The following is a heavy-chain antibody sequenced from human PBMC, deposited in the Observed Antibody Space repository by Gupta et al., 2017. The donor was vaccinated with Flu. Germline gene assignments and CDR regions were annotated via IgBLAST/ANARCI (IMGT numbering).Heavy chain of an antibody. D-gene: IGHD3-22*01. CDR1: GFTFSSYS. Sequence: EVQLVESGGGLVKPGGSLRLSCAASGFTFSSYSMNWVRQAPGKGLEWVSSISSSSSYIYYADSVKGRFTISRDNAKNSLYLQMNSLRAEDTAVYYCAREFITMIVVVQGHIDAFDIWGQGTMVTVSS. CDR3: AREFITMIVVVQGHIDAFDI. V-gene: IGHV3-21*01. J-gene: IGHJ3*02. CDR2: ISSSSSYI.